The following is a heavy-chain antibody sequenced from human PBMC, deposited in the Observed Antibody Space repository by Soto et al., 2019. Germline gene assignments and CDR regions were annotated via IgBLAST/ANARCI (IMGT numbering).Heavy chain of an antibody. CDR2: ISGSNNNI. CDR1: GFNLRNYE. CDR3: ATEELCGADCYFFNH. J-gene: IGHJ4*02. D-gene: IGHD2-21*02. V-gene: IGHV3-48*03. Sequence: SLRLSCAVSGFNLRNYEMDWVRQVPGKGLEWISKISGSNNNIYYADSVQGRFTISRDNANNVLFLQMNSLRAEDTATYHCATEELCGADCYFFNHWGQGTLVTVSS.